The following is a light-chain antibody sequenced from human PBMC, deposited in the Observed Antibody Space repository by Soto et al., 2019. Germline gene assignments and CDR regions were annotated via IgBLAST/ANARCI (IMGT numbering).Light chain of an antibody. J-gene: IGKJ1*01. CDR1: QSVSDTH. V-gene: IGKV3-20*01. CDR3: HQYGMSPQT. Sequence: EIVLTQSPGALSLSPGESATLSCRASQSVSDTHVAWYQQRPGQAPRLLIYDASRRDIGVPDRFSGSGSGTDFTLTISGLEPEDSAVYFCHQYGMSPQTFGQGTKVEIK. CDR2: DAS.